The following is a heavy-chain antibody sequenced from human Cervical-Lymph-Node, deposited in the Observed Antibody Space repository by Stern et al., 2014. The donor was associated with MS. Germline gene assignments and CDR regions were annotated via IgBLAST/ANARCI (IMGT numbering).Heavy chain of an antibody. CDR2: IIPIFCTA. CDR1: GGTFSSYA. V-gene: IGHV1-69*06. D-gene: IGHD4-17*01. Sequence: QVQLVQSGAEVKKPGSSVKVSCKASGGTFSSYAISWVRQAPGQGLEWMGGIIPIFCTATYAPKFQSSVTITADKSTRTGSLVLSSLRSEDTAVYYCARDPDYGNFFDYWGQGTLST. J-gene: IGHJ4*02. CDR3: ARDPDYGNFFDY.